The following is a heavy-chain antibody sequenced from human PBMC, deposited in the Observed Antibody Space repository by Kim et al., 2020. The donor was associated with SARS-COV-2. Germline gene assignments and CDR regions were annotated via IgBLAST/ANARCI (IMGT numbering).Heavy chain of an antibody. CDR3: ARERATMVRGVKDYYYGMDV. Sequence: GGSLRLSCAASGFTVSSNYMSWVRQAPGKGLEWVSVIYSGGSTYYADSVKGRFTISRDNSKNTLYLQMNSLRAEDTAVYYCARERATMVRGVKDYYYGMDVWGQGTTVTVSS. CDR2: IYSGGST. J-gene: IGHJ6*02. V-gene: IGHV3-66*01. CDR1: GFTVSSNY. D-gene: IGHD3-10*01.